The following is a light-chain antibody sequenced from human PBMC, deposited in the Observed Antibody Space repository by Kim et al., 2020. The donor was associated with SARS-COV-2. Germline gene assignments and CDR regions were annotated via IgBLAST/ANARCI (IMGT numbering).Light chain of an antibody. CDR1: SSNIGGNS. J-gene: IGLJ3*02. V-gene: IGLV1-44*01. CDR2: SNN. CDR3: ASRDDSLNGWV. Sequence: QSVLTQPPSASGTPGQRLTISCSGSSSNIGGNSLNWYQQLPGTAPKLLIYSNNHRPSGVPDRFSGSKSGTSASLAISGLQSEDEADYYCASRDDSLNGWVFGGGTQLTVL.